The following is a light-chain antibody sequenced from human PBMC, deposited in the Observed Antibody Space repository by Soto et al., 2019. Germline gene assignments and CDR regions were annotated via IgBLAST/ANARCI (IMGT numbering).Light chain of an antibody. CDR3: SSYTSSSTPYV. J-gene: IGLJ1*01. CDR1: SSDIGAYDY. Sequence: QSVLTQPASLSGSPGQSITISCTGTSSDIGAYDYVSWYQQHPGKAPKLMIYEVSNRPSGVSNRFSGSKSGNTASLTISGLQAEDEADYYCSSYTSSSTPYVFGTGTKVTVL. CDR2: EVS. V-gene: IGLV2-14*01.